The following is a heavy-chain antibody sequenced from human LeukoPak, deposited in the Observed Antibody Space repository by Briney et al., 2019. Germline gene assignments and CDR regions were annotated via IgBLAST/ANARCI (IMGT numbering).Heavy chain of an antibody. CDR2: IDWDDDK. CDR3: ARMVYDSSDSDAFDI. D-gene: IGHD3-22*01. V-gene: IGHV2-70*11. J-gene: IGHJ3*02. CDR1: GFSLSTSGMS. Sequence: SGPALLKPTQPLTLTFTFSGFSLSTSGMSVSWIRQPPGKALEWLTRIDWDDDKYYSTSLKTRLTISKDTSKNQVVLTMTNMDPADTATYYCARMVYDSSDSDAFDIWGPGTKVTVSS.